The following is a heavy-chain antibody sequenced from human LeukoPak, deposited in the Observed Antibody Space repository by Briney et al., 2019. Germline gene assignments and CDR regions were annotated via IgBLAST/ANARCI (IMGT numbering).Heavy chain of an antibody. V-gene: IGHV4-59*01. D-gene: IGHD2-2*01. CDR2: IYYSGST. CDR3: ARDGCSSTSCLFDY. CDR1: GGSISSYY. J-gene: IGHJ4*02. Sequence: SETLSLTCTVSGGSISSYYWSWIRQPPGKGLEWIGYIYYSGSTNYNPSLKSRVTISVDTSKNQFSLKLSSVTAADTAVYYCARDGCSSTSCLFDYWGQGTLVTVSS.